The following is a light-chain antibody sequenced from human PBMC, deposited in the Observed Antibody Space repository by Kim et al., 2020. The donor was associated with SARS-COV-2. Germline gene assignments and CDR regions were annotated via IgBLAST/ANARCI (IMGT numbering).Light chain of an antibody. J-gene: IGLJ1*01. CDR3: KSRDSSGSSYV. Sequence: LDKKGRIPCQVEGLINYYATWYHQRPGQAPFLVIYAKDTRPSGIPDRFSGSSAGDTASLTITEAQAEDEGNYYCKSRDSSGSSYVFGTGTKVTVL. CDR2: AKD. V-gene: IGLV3-19*01. CDR1: GLINYY.